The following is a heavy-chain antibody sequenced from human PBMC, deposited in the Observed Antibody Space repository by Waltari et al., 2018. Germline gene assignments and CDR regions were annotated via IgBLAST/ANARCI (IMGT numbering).Heavy chain of an antibody. V-gene: IGHV1-69*13. CDR1: GGTFSSYA. CDR3: AIGRDIVVVVAATRGFDI. Sequence: QVQLVQSGAEVTKPGSAVQVSCKDTGGTFSSYATSWVRPAPVQGLEWMGGIIPIFGTANYAQKFQGIVTITADESTSTAYMELSSLRSEDTAVYYCAIGRDIVVVVAATRGFDIWGQGTMVTVSS. J-gene: IGHJ3*02. D-gene: IGHD2-15*01. CDR2: IIPIFGTA.